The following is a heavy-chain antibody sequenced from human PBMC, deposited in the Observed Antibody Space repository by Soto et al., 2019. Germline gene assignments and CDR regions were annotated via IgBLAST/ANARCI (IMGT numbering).Heavy chain of an antibody. CDR3: VRHAQWLIRTY. D-gene: IGHD6-19*01. J-gene: IGHJ4*02. Sequence: SETLSLTCTVSGGSMSRGDYYWSWIRQPPGKGLEWIGFIYHTGSTYYSPSLKNRVAISVDTSKNQFSLMLSSVTAADTAVYYCVRHAQWLIRTYWGQGSLVTVSS. CDR1: GGSMSRGDYY. CDR2: IYHTGST. V-gene: IGHV4-30-4*01.